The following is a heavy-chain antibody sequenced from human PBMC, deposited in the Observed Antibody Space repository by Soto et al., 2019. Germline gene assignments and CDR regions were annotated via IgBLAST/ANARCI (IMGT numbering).Heavy chain of an antibody. J-gene: IGHJ6*02. D-gene: IGHD3-10*01. V-gene: IGHV4-39*01. Sequence: SVPLSLTCTVAGGSISSSSYYWGWIRQPPGKGLEWIGSIYYSGSTYYNPSLKSRVTISVDTSKNQFSLKLSSVTAADTAVYYCARQDDYYGSGSYLGYYYGMDVWGQGTTVTVSS. CDR1: GGSISSSSYY. CDR3: ARQDDYYGSGSYLGYYYGMDV. CDR2: IYYSGST.